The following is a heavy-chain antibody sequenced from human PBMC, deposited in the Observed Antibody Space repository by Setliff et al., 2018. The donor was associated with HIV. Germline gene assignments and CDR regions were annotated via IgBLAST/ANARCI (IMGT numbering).Heavy chain of an antibody. D-gene: IGHD3-22*01. V-gene: IGHV4-39*01. CDR3: ARGIRYYYDSTYLDY. CDR2: IYSSGST. J-gene: IGHJ4*02. CDR1: GGSISSSSYY. Sequence: SETLSLTCTVSGGSISSSSYYWGWIRQPPGKGLEWIGSIYSSGSTYYNPSLKSRVTISVDTSKNQFSLKLSSVTAADTAVYYCARGIRYYYDSTYLDYWGQGTLVTVSS.